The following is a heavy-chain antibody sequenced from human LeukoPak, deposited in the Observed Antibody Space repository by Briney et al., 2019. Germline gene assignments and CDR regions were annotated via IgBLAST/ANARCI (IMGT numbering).Heavy chain of an antibody. V-gene: IGHV1-69*13. CDR2: IIPPFGTG. CDR1: GGTFRGYA. Sequence: SVKVSCKTSGGTFRGYAISWVRQAPGQGLEWMGGIIPPFGTGKYAQTFQDRVTITADESTLTVHMELNSLTSDDTAVYYCARGGDNLMRYYFDYWGQGTLVTVSS. CDR3: ARGGDNLMRYYFDY. J-gene: IGHJ4*02. D-gene: IGHD1-14*01.